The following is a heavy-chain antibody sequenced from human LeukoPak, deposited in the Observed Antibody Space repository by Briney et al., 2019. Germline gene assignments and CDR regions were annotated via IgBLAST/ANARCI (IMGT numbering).Heavy chain of an antibody. Sequence: KSGGSLRLSCAASGFTFSSYAMSWVRQPPGKGLEWIGSIYYSGSTYYNPSLKSRVTISVDTSKNQFSLKLSSVTAADTAVYYCASGATRNYFDYWGQGTLVTVSS. V-gene: IGHV4-39*01. CDR2: IYYSGST. CDR3: ASGATRNYFDY. CDR1: GFTFSSYA. J-gene: IGHJ4*02. D-gene: IGHD5-24*01.